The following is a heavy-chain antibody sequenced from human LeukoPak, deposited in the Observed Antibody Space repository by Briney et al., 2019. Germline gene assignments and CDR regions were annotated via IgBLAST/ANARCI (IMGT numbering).Heavy chain of an antibody. CDR2: IYYSGYT. CDR3: ARDVGATPGYFDY. D-gene: IGHD1-26*01. J-gene: IGHJ4*02. CDR1: GGSISSNY. V-gene: IGHV4-59*01. Sequence: SETLSLTCNVSGGSISSNYWSWIRQPPGKGLEWIGNIYYSGYTTYSPSLRSRVTISVDTSKNQFSLKLSSVTAADTAVYYCARDVGATPGYFDYWGQGTLVSVSS.